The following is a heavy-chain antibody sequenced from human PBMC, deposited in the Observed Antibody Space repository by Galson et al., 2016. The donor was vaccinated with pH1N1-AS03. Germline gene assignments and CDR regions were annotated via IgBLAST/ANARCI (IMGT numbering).Heavy chain of an antibody. CDR2: ISNDGRNV. V-gene: IGHV3-74*01. Sequence: LRLSCAASGFTFSMSYIHWVRQAPGEGLEWVSRISNDGRNVRYADFVKGRFAVSRDNAKNTVFLQMNSLRADDTAVYFCARRNPNPNFAIWYQHDYGMDVWGQGTTVTVSS. CDR3: ARRNPNPNFAIWYQHDYGMDV. CDR1: GFTFSMSY. D-gene: IGHD2-2*01. J-gene: IGHJ6*02.